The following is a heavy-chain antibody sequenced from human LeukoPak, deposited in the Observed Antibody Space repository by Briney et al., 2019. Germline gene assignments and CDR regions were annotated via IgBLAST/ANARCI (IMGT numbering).Heavy chain of an antibody. J-gene: IGHJ4*02. CDR1: GFTFSSYT. D-gene: IGHD1-26*01. CDR3: ARKMSGSYILDY. CDR2: ISSTSSII. V-gene: IGHV3-48*02. Sequence: GGSLRLSCAASGFTFSSYTMNWVRRAPGKGLEWVSYISSTSSIIYYADSVKGRFTISRDNAKNSLYLQMNSLRDEDTAVYYCARKMSGSYILDYWGQGTLVTVSS.